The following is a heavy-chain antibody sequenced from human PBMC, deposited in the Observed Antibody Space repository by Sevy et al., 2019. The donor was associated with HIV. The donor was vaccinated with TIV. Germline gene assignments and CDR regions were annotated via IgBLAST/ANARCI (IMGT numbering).Heavy chain of an antibody. V-gene: IGHV3-48*02. J-gene: IGHJ5*02. CDR2: ITSSSNTI. CDR1: GFRFRDYR. CDR3: ARDRGRGEVALDL. D-gene: IGHD3-10*01. Sequence: GGSLRLSCAASGFRFRDYRMTWVRQAPGKGMERVSYITSSSNTINYADSVKGRFTISRDNGRNSLYLQINSLRHEDTAVYYCARDRGRGEVALDLWGQGTLVTVSS.